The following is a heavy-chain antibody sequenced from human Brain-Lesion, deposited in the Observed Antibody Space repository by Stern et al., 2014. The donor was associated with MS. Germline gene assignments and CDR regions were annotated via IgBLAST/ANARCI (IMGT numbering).Heavy chain of an antibody. CDR3: ASGYRIFDY. J-gene: IGHJ4*02. D-gene: IGHD5-18*01. CDR2: IHPSGSA. CDR1: GGSISSGSDY. Sequence: VQLLESGPGLVKPSPTLSLTCTVSGGSISSGSDYWSWIPQPGRKGLEWIGRIHPSGSAFYPPSHKSRVTISTDPSMNQFSLELNSATAADTAIYYCASGYRIFDYWGQGILVTVSS. V-gene: IGHV4-61*02.